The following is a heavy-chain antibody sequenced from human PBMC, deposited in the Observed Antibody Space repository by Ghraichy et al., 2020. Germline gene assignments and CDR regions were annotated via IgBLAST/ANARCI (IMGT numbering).Heavy chain of an antibody. CDR1: GFTFSSYA. V-gene: IGHV3-23*01. CDR2: ISGNGGST. D-gene: IGHD3-9*01. J-gene: IGHJ4*02. CDR3: AKAFYYDVLSGYYIDY. Sequence: GESLNISCAASGFTFSSYAMNWVRQAPGKGLQWVSGISGNGGSTYYADSVKGRFTISRDRSKNTLYLQMNSLRAEDTAIYYCAKAFYYDVLSGYYIDYWGQGTLVTVSS.